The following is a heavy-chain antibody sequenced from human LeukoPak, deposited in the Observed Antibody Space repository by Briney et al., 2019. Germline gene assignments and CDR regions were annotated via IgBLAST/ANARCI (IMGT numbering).Heavy chain of an antibody. Sequence: GGSLRLSCAASEFTFSRHWMHWVRQAPGKGLVWVSYINSDGSSTSYADYVKGRFTISRDNAKNMLYLQMNSLRAEDTAVYYCARDGSLPDFWGQGTLVTASS. CDR2: INSDGSST. J-gene: IGHJ4*02. CDR3: ARDGSLPDF. V-gene: IGHV3-74*01. CDR1: EFTFSRHW. D-gene: IGHD3-3*01.